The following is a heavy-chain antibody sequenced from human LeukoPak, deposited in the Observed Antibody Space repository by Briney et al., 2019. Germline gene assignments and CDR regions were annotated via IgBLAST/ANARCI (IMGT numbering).Heavy chain of an antibody. CDR2: ISGSGGST. CDR1: GFTFSSYA. D-gene: IGHD3-22*01. V-gene: IGHV3-23*01. CDR3: AKDQRNDGYYYDSSGYSLDAFDI. Sequence: HPGGSLRLSCAASGFTFSSYAMSWVRQAPGKGLEWVSAISGSGGSTYYADSVKGRFTISRDNSKNTLYLQMNSLRAEDTAVYYCAKDQRNDGYYYDSSGYSLDAFDIWGQGTMVTVSS. J-gene: IGHJ3*02.